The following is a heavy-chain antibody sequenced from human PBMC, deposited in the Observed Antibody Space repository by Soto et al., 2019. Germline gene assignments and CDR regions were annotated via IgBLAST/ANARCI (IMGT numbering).Heavy chain of an antibody. J-gene: IGHJ3*02. CDR2: INPSGGST. CDR1: GYTFTSYY. CDR3: ARDINGGNPNDVFDI. Sequence: ASVKVSCKASGYTFTSYYMHWVRQAPGQGLEWMGIINPSGGSTSYAQKFQGRVTMTRDTSTSTVYMELSSLRSEDTAVYYCARDINGGNPNDVFDIWGQGTMVIVSS. V-gene: IGHV1-46*01. D-gene: IGHD2-15*01.